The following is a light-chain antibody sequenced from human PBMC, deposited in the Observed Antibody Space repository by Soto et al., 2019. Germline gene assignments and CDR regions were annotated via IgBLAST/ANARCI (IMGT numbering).Light chain of an antibody. CDR1: SSDVGGYNY. CDR3: SSYTSSSTPYV. CDR2: DVS. J-gene: IGLJ1*01. Sequence: QSALTQPASVSGSPVQSITISCTGTSSDVGGYNYVSWYQQHPGKAPKLMIYDVSNRPSGVSNRFSGSKSGNTASLTISGLQAEDEADYYCSSYTSSSTPYVFGTGTKVTFL. V-gene: IGLV2-14*01.